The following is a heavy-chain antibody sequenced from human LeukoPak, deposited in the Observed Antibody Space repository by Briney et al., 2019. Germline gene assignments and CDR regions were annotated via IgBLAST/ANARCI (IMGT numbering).Heavy chain of an antibody. V-gene: IGHV1-18*01. CDR3: ARGLGFDYYDSRAPYYGMDV. CDR1: GYTFTSYG. Sequence: ASVKVSCKASGYTFTSYGISWVRQAPGQGLEWMGWISAYNGNTNYAQKLQGRVTTTTDTSTSTAYMELRSLRSDDTAVYYCARGLGFDYYDSRAPYYGMDVWGQGTTVTVSS. D-gene: IGHD3-22*01. CDR2: ISAYNGNT. J-gene: IGHJ6*02.